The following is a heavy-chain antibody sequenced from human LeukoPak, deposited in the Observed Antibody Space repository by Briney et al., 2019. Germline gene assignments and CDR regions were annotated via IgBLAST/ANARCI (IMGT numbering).Heavy chain of an antibody. CDR2: IFSGGNI. CDR3: AGGYYSSYYYGMDV. Sequence: GSLKLSCAASGFTLSSNYISWVRQAPGKGLEWGPVIFSGGNIYYADSVKGRFTISRDNSKNMLYLQMNSLRAEDTAVYFCAGGYYSSYYYGMDVWGQGTTVTVSS. V-gene: IGHV3-53*01. CDR1: GFTLSSNY. J-gene: IGHJ6*02. D-gene: IGHD3-22*01.